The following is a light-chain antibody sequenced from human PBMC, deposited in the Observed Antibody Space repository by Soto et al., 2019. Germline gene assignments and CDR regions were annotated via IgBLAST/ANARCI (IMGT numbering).Light chain of an antibody. CDR2: GAS. V-gene: IGKV3-20*01. CDR3: HQYGSSLWT. CDR1: QSVSSSY. J-gene: IGKJ1*01. Sequence: EIVLTQSPGTLSLSTGERATLSCRASQSVSSSYLAWYQQKLGQAPRLLIYGASGRATGIPDRFSGSGSGTHFTLTISSQEHEDFAVYYCHQYGSSLWTFGQGTKVEIK.